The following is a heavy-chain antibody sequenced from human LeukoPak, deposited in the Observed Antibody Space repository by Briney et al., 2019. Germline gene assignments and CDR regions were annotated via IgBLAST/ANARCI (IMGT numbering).Heavy chain of an antibody. V-gene: IGHV1-18*01. CDR2: ISAYNANT. D-gene: IGHD5-18*01. CDR3: ARVDTGHVAFDI. CDR1: GYTFTSYD. J-gene: IGHJ3*02. Sequence: GASVKVSRKASGYTFTSYDITWVRQAPGQGLEWMGWISAYNANTNYAQKLQRRVTMTTGTSTSTAYMELRSLRSDDTAVYYCARVDTGHVAFDIWGQGTMVTVSS.